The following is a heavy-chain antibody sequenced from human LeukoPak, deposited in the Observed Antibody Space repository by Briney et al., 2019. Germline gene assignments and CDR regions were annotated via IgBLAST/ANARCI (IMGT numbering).Heavy chain of an antibody. J-gene: IGHJ4*02. CDR1: GGSITSHY. CDR2: IYHSGT. V-gene: IGHV4-59*11. D-gene: IGHD2-15*01. CDR3: ARANGGRRYFDY. Sequence: SETLSLTCAVSGGSITSHYWSWIRQPPGKGLEWIGYIYHSGTNYNPSLERRVSISEDSSKNHFSLNLRSVTAADTAVYYCARANGGRRYFDYWGQGTLVTVSS.